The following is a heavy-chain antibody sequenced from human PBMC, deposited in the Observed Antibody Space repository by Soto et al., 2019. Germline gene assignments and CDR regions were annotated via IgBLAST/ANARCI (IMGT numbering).Heavy chain of an antibody. V-gene: IGHV3-23*01. D-gene: IGHD6-19*01. CDR3: ASRSSGWYFDY. J-gene: IGHJ4*02. Sequence: EVQLLESGGGLVQPGGSLRLSCAASGFTFSSYAMNWVRQAPGKGLEWVSVISGSGGSTYYADSVKGRFTISRDNSKNTLHLQRNGLRAEDTAVYYWASRSSGWYFDYWGQGTLVTVSS. CDR1: GFTFSSYA. CDR2: ISGSGGST.